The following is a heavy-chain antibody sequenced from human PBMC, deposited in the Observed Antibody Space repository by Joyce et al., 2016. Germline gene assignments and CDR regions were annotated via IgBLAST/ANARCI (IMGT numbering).Heavy chain of an antibody. V-gene: IGHV4-4*03. D-gene: IGHD3-3*01. CDR3: ARNGYYAVDY. CDR1: GGSISSDNW. CDR2: IHHNGNT. J-gene: IGHJ4*02. Sequence: QVQLQESGPGLVKPPGTLSLTCGVSGGSISSDNWWSWVRQPPGKVLEWIGEIHHNGNTNYNPSLKSRITISEDRSKNQFSLMLNSVTAADTAVYYSARNGYYAVDYWGEGTLVTVST.